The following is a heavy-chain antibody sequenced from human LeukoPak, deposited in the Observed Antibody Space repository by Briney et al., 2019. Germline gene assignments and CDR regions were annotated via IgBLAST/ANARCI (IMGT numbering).Heavy chain of an antibody. CDR3: ARAYSSGLVKFDP. CDR2: INPSPGST. V-gene: IGHV1-46*01. J-gene: IGHJ5*02. CDR1: GYTFTNYY. D-gene: IGHD6-19*01. Sequence: GASVKVSCKASGYTFTNYYMQWVRQAPGQGLEWIGIINPSPGSTTYAQKFQGRVTMTRDTSTSTVYMELSSLRSEDTAVYYCARAYSSGLVKFDPWGQGTLVTVSS.